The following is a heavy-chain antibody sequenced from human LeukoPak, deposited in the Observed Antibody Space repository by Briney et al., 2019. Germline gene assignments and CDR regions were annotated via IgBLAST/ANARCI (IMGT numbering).Heavy chain of an antibody. CDR1: GGSISGSY. Sequence: SATLSLPCTVSGGSISGSYWSWIRQPPGKGLEWIAYMYNSGSTNYNPSLKSRVTISIDTSKNQFSLKLSSLTAADTAIYYCARGIESYGDYGYWGQGILVTVSS. V-gene: IGHV4-59*01. D-gene: IGHD4-17*01. J-gene: IGHJ4*02. CDR2: MYNSGST. CDR3: ARGIESYGDYGY.